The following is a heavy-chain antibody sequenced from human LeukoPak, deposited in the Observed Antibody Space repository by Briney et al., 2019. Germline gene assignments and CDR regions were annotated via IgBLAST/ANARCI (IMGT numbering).Heavy chain of an antibody. D-gene: IGHD3-22*01. CDR3: AKDLGPRDYYDSSGCDY. J-gene: IGHJ4*02. CDR2: ISYDGSNK. V-gene: IGHV3-30*18. Sequence: GRSLILSCAASGFTFSSYGMHWVRQAPGKGLEWVAVISYDGSNKYYADSVKGRFTISRDNPKNTLYLQMNSLRAEDTAVYYCAKDLGPRDYYDSSGCDYWGQGTLVTVSS. CDR1: GFTFSSYG.